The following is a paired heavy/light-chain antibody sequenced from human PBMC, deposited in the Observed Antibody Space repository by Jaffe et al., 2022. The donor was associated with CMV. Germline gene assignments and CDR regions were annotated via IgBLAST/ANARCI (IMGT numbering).Light chain of an antibody. CDR2: DVS. Sequence: QSALTQPASVSGSPGQSITISCTGTSSDVGGYNFVSWYQQHPGKAPKLMIYDVSNRPSGVSNRFSGSKSGNTASLTISGLQAEDEADYYCSSYTSSTTWVFGGGTKLTVL. CDR3: SSYTSSTTWV. V-gene: IGLV2-14*03. J-gene: IGLJ3*02. CDR1: SSDVGGYNF.
Heavy chain of an antibody. CDR2: ISGAGGTT. CDR3: TRRGPNSSSWPLDY. J-gene: IGHJ4*02. V-gene: IGHV3-23*01. D-gene: IGHD6-13*01. CDR1: GFTFSIYA. Sequence: EVQLLESGGGLAQPGGSLRLSCAASGFTFSIYAMSWVRQAPGKGLEWVSGISGAGGTTYYTDSVKGRFTISRDNSKDTLYLQMNSLRAEDTAVYYCTRRGPNSSSWPLDYWGQGTLVTVSS.